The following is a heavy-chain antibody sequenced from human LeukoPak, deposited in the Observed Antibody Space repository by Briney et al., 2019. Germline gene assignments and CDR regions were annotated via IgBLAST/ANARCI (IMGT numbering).Heavy chain of an antibody. J-gene: IGHJ4*02. V-gene: IGHV1-2*02. CDR2: INPNSGGT. D-gene: IGHD6-13*01. CDR3: ARDKRYSSSWYPDY. CDR1: GYXFTGYY. Sequence: ASVKVSCKASGYXFTGYYMYWVRQAPGQGLEWMGWINPNSGGTNYAQKFQGRVTMTRDTSISTAYMELSRLRSDDTAVYYCARDKRYSSSWYPDYWGQGTLVTVSS.